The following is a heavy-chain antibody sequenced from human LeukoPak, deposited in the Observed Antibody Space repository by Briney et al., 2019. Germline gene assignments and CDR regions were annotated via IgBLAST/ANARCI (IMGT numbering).Heavy chain of an antibody. Sequence: GRSLRLSCAASGFTFDDYAMHWVRQAPGKGLEWVSVIYSGGSIYYADSVEGRFTISRDNSKNTLYLQMNSLRAQDTAVYYCARGPLSYYGSGSNGMDVWGQGTTVTVSS. D-gene: IGHD3-10*01. J-gene: IGHJ6*02. CDR2: IYSGGSI. CDR3: ARGPLSYYGSGSNGMDV. V-gene: IGHV3-66*02. CDR1: GFTFDDYA.